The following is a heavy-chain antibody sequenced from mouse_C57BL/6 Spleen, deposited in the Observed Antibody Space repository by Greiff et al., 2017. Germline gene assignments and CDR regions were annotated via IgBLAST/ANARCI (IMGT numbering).Heavy chain of an antibody. D-gene: IGHD4-1*01. Sequence: EVKLVESGGDLVKPGGSLKLSCAASGFTFSSYGMSWVRQTPDKRLEWVATISSGGSYTYYPDSVKGRFTISRDNAKNTLYLQMSSLKSEDTAMYYCARGNWDYFDYWGQGTTLTVSS. CDR1: GFTFSSYG. CDR3: ARGNWDYFDY. V-gene: IGHV5-6*01. CDR2: ISSGGSYT. J-gene: IGHJ2*01.